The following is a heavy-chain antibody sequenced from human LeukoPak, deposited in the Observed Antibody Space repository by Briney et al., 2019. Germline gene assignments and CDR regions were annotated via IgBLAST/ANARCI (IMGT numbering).Heavy chain of an antibody. V-gene: IGHV3-33*01. CDR1: GFTFSSYG. D-gene: IGHD3-9*01. CDR2: ICYDGSNK. CDR3: ARDSGYRTPFDY. J-gene: IGHJ4*02. Sequence: GRSLRLSCAASGFTFSSYGMHWVRQAPGKGLEWVAVICYDGSNKYYADSVKGRFTISRDNSKNTLYLQMNSLRAEDTAVYYCARDSGYRTPFDYWGQGTLVTVSS.